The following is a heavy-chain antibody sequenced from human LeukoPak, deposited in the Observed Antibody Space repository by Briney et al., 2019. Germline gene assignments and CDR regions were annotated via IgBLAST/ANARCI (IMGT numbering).Heavy chain of an antibody. D-gene: IGHD1-14*01. V-gene: IGHV4-59*08. CDR1: GGSISSYY. Sequence: PSETLSLTCTVSGGSISSYYWSWIRQPPGKGLEWIGYIYYSGSTNYNPSLKSRVTISVDTSKNQFSLKLSSVTAADTAVYYCARLAGGNLDYWGQGTLVTVSS. CDR2: IYYSGST. J-gene: IGHJ4*02. CDR3: ARLAGGNLDY.